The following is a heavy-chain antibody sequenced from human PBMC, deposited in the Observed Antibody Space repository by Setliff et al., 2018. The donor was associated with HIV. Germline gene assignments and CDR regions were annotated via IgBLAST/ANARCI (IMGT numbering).Heavy chain of an antibody. CDR2: INPSIVST. CDR3: VRSFDILTGDLDF. J-gene: IGHJ4*02. Sequence: ASVKVSCKASGYKFTSYYIHWVRQAPGQGLEWMGIINPSIVSTTYAEKFQGRVAMTRDTSTGTVYMELSSLKSEDTAVYYCVRSFDILTGDLDFWGQGTLVTVSS. D-gene: IGHD3-9*01. CDR1: GYKFTSYY. V-gene: IGHV1-46*01.